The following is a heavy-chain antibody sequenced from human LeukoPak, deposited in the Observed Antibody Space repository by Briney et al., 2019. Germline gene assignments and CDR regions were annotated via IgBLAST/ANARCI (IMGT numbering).Heavy chain of an antibody. CDR3: ARDGRQDSSGLNGYDY. CDR1: GFTFSSYS. J-gene: IGHJ4*02. CDR2: ISSSSSYI. D-gene: IGHD6-19*01. V-gene: IGHV3-21*01. Sequence: GGSLRLSCAASGFTFSSYSMNWVRQAPGKRLEWVSSISSSSSYIYYADSVKGRFTISRDNAKNSLYLQMNSLRAEDTAVYYCARDGRQDSSGLNGYDYWGQGTLATVSS.